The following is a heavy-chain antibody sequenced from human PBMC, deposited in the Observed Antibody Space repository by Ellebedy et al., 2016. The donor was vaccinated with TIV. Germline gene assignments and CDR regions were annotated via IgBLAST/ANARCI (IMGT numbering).Heavy chain of an antibody. CDR2: ISYDGSNK. V-gene: IGHV3-30*18. CDR1: GFTFSSYG. D-gene: IGHD2-8*01. Sequence: GESLKISXAASGFTFSSYGMHWVRQAPGKGLEWVAVISYDGSNKYYADSVKGRFTISRDNSKNTLYLQMNSLRAEDTAVYYCAKDGVLGFWGQGTLVTVSS. CDR3: AKDGVLGF. J-gene: IGHJ4*02.